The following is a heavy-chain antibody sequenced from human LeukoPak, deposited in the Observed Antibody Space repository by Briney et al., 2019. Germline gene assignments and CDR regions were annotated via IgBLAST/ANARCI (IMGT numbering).Heavy chain of an antibody. J-gene: IGHJ4*02. Sequence: ASVRVSCKASEDTFTGYYIHWVRQAPGQGLEWMGWISAYNGNTNYAQKLQGRVTMTTDTSTSTAYMELRSLRSDDTAVYYCARDMRLLYSPVTLFDYWGQGTLVTVSS. V-gene: IGHV1-18*04. D-gene: IGHD2-2*02. CDR1: EDTFTGYY. CDR3: ARDMRLLYSPVTLFDY. CDR2: ISAYNGNT.